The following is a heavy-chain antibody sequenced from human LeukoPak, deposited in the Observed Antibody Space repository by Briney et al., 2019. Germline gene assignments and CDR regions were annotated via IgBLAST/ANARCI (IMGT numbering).Heavy chain of an antibody. CDR2: IKTKTDGGTT. CDR1: GFTFSNAW. D-gene: IGHD1-1*01. J-gene: IGHJ4*02. Sequence: PGGSLRLSCAASGFTFSNAWMSWVRQAPGKGLEWVGHIKTKTDGGTTDFAAPVKGRFTISRDDSKNTLYLQMNSLRAEDTAVYYCARESDQGRLGYYFDLWGQGTLVTVSS. CDR3: ARESDQGRLGYYFDL. V-gene: IGHV3-15*01.